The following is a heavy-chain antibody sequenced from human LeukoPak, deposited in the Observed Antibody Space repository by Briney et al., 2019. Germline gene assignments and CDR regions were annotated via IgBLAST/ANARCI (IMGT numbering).Heavy chain of an antibody. CDR2: IYPGDSDS. J-gene: IGHJ3*02. V-gene: IGHV5-51*01. CDR3: ARHRGGGGYSYAFDI. Sequence: GESLKISCKGSGYSFTNYWIGWVRLMPGKGLEWMGIIYPGDSDSRYSPSFQDQVTISADKSISTAYLQWSSLKASDTAMYYCARHRGGGGYSYAFDIWGQGTMVTVSS. D-gene: IGHD5-18*01. CDR1: GYSFTNYW.